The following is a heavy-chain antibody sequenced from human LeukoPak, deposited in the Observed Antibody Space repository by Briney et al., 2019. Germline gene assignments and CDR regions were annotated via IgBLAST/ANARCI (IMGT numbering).Heavy chain of an antibody. CDR2: IRYNGAST. CDR1: GFTFSNDD. D-gene: IGHD2-2*01. CDR3: AKEGAAPVVPAA. V-gene: IGHV3-23*01. Sequence: GGSLRLSCAASGFTFSNDDMNWVRQAPGKGLEWVSGIRYNGASTYYAGSVKGRFTISRDNSKNTLSLQMNSLRAEDTAVYYCAKEGAAPVVPAAWGQGTLVTVSS. J-gene: IGHJ4*02.